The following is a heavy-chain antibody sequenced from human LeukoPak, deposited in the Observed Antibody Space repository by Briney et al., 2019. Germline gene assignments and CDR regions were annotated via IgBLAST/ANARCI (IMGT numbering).Heavy chain of an antibody. D-gene: IGHD3-16*01. V-gene: IGHV4-38-2*02. CDR3: ARSEIDDYSRY. J-gene: IGHJ4*02. Sequence: SETLSLTCSVSGYSISSGYHWAWFRQTPGKRLEWLGSIYQDGSTYDNLSPKSRVTLSVDTSKNQFSLKMKTVTVADTAVYYCARSEIDDYSRYWGQGTLVLVSS. CDR1: GYSISSGYH. CDR2: IYQDGST.